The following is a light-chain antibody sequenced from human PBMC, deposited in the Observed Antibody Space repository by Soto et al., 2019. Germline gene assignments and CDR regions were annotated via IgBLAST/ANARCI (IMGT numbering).Light chain of an antibody. Sequence: QAVVTQSSSASASLGSSVKLTCTLDSGQSSYIIAWHQQQPGKAPRYLMKVEGSGSYNKRSGVPDRFSGSSSGADRYLTISNLQSEDEADYYCETWDTSTRVFGGGTKLTVL. CDR1: SGQSSYI. V-gene: IGLV4-60*03. CDR3: ETWDTSTRV. CDR2: VEGSGSY. J-gene: IGLJ3*02.